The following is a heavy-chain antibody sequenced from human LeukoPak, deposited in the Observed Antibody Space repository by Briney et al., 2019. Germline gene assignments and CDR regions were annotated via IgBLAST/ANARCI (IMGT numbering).Heavy chain of an antibody. CDR2: INPNSGDT. Sequence: ASVKVSCKASGYTFTGYYVHWVRQAPGQGLEWMGRINPNSGDTNYAQKFQGRVTMTRDTSISTAYMELSRLRSDDTAVYYCARDYCGGDCFPDYWGQGTLVTVSP. J-gene: IGHJ4*02. CDR3: ARDYCGGDCFPDY. D-gene: IGHD2-21*02. CDR1: GYTFTGYY. V-gene: IGHV1-2*06.